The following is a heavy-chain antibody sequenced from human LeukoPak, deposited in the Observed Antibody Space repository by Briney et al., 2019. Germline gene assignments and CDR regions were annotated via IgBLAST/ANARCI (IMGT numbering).Heavy chain of an antibody. CDR1: GYTFTSYD. V-gene: IGHV1-8*01. J-gene: IGHJ4*02. D-gene: IGHD3-10*01. Sequence: ASVKVSCKASGYTFTSYDINWVRQATGQGPEWMGWMNPSSGNTGYAQRFQGRVPMTRDTSTNTAYLELSSLRSEDTAVYYCATHTYYYSSGSFAYWGQGTLVTVSS. CDR3: ATHTYYYSSGSFAY. CDR2: MNPSSGNT.